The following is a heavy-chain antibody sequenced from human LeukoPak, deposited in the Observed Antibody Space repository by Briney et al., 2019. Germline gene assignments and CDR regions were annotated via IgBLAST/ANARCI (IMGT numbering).Heavy chain of an antibody. CDR2: INPNSGGT. D-gene: IGHD3-10*01. Sequence: GASVKVSCKASGYTFTGYYMHWVRQAPGQGLEWMGWINPNSGGTNYAQKFQGRVTMTRDTSISTAYMELSRLRSDDTAVYYCARPRELLWFGETDDAFDIWGQGTMVTVSS. CDR1: GYTFTGYY. V-gene: IGHV1-2*02. J-gene: IGHJ3*02. CDR3: ARPRELLWFGETDDAFDI.